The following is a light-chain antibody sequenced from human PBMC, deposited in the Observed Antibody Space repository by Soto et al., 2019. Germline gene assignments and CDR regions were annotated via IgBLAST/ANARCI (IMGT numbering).Light chain of an antibody. J-gene: IGLJ2*01. CDR1: SSDVGGYSY. V-gene: IGLV2-14*01. Sequence: QSVLTQPASVSGSPGQSITISCTGTSSDVGGYSYVSWSQQHPGKAPQLMIYEVNKRPSGVSNRFSGSKSGNTASLTISGLQAEDEADYYCSSYTSSSTLVFGGGTKLTVL. CDR2: EVN. CDR3: SSYTSSSTLV.